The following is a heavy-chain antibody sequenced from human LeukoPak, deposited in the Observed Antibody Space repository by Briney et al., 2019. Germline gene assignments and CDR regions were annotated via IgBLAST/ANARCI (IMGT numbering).Heavy chain of an antibody. D-gene: IGHD1-26*01. CDR2: ISHAGSNE. CDR1: GFSFSSYG. J-gene: IGHJ4*02. V-gene: IGHV3-30*03. CDR3: ARGGAPAVYFDY. Sequence: GGSLRLSCAASGFSFSSYGMHWIRQAPGKGLEWVALISHAGSNEYYAASVKGRFTISRDNSNNTFYLQMNSLRPEDTAVYYCARGGAPAVYFDYWGQGALVIVSS.